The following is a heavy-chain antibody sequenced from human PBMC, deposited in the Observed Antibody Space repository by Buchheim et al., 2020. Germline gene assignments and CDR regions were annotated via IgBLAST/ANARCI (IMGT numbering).Heavy chain of an antibody. CDR2: FYYSGST. J-gene: IGHJ4*02. V-gene: IGHV4-59*01. D-gene: IGHD1-1*01. CDR3: ARGPGYVHDY. Sequence: QVQLQESGPGLVKPSETLSLTCTVSGGSISTYYWSWIRQPPGKGLEWIGYFYYSGSTNYNPSLKSRVTISVDTSKNQFSLKLSSVTAADTAVYYCARGPGYVHDYWGQGSL. CDR1: GGSISTYY.